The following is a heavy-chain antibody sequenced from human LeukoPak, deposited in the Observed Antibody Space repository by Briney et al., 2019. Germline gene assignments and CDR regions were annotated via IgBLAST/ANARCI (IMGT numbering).Heavy chain of an antibody. CDR2: IQAKAYGGAT. D-gene: IGHD2-2*01. Sequence: GGSMRLSCSTSAFTFGDYAMSWVRQAPGKGLEWVGFIQAKAYGGATKYAASVNGRFSISRDDSQSIANLQMSDLKTEDTAVYYCTRAPHPRCSSSGCYLDYWGQGTVVTVSS. CDR1: AFTFGDYA. CDR3: TRAPHPRCSSSGCYLDY. V-gene: IGHV3-49*04. J-gene: IGHJ4*02.